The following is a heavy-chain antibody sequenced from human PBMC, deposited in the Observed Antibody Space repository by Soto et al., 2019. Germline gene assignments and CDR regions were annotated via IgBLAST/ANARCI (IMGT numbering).Heavy chain of an antibody. CDR3: ARKLRDSTNWGNWFYNYDMDV. CDR2: ISYEGSKE. J-gene: IGHJ6*02. D-gene: IGHD7-27*01. CDR1: GFTLSQFG. Sequence: QVQLVESGGGVVQPRGSLRLSCTASGFTLSQFGMHWVRQIPGKGLEWVALISYEGSKEFYAASVQGRFTISRDISKNTLFPQMNSLRVDDRGIYYCARKLRDSTNWGNWFYNYDMDVWGQGTTVTVSS. V-gene: IGHV3-33*01.